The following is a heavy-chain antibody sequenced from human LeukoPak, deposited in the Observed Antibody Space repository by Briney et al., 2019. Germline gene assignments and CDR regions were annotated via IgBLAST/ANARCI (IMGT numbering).Heavy chain of an antibody. V-gene: IGHV3-23*01. D-gene: IGHD5-18*01. J-gene: IGHJ3*02. Sequence: GESLRLSCAASGFTFSSYGMSWVRQAPGKGLEWVSSISGSGGTTYYADSVKGRFTISRDNSKNTLYLQMNSLRADDTAVYSCAKDPPTVMANAFHIWGQGTMVTV. CDR3: AKDPPTVMANAFHI. CDR1: GFTFSSYG. CDR2: ISGSGGTT.